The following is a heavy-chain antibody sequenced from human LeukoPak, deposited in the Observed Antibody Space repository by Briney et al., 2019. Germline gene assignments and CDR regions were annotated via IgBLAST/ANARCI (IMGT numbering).Heavy chain of an antibody. Sequence: SETLSLTCAVYGGSFSGYYWSWIRQPPGKGLEWIGEINHSGSTNYNPSLKSRVTISVDTSKNQFSLKLSSVTAADTAVYYCAREDNWNDEYHYYMDVWGKGTTVTVPS. D-gene: IGHD1-20*01. CDR3: AREDNWNDEYHYYMDV. J-gene: IGHJ6*03. CDR1: GGSFSGYY. CDR2: INHSGST. V-gene: IGHV4-34*01.